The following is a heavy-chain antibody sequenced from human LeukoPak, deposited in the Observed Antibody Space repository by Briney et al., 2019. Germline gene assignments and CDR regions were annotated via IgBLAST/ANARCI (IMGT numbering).Heavy chain of an antibody. J-gene: IGHJ3*02. V-gene: IGHV1-2*02. D-gene: IGHD3-22*01. CDR3: AREATYYYDSSGHHDAFDI. CDR1: GYTSTGYY. Sequence: ASVKVSCKASGYTSTGYYMHWVRQAPGQGLEWMGWINPNSGGTNYAQKFQGRVTMTRDTSISTAYMELSRLRSDDTAVYYCAREATYYYDSSGHHDAFDIWGQGTMVTVSS. CDR2: INPNSGGT.